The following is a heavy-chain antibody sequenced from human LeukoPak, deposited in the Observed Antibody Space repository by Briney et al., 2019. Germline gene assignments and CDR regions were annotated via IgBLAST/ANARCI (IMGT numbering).Heavy chain of an antibody. Sequence: GGSLRLSCAASGFTFSSYDMNWVRQATGKGLEWVSAIGTAGDTYYLGSVKGRFTISRENAKNSLYLQMNSLRAEDTAVYYCARAGYSSSWYSFDYWGQGTLATVSS. V-gene: IGHV3-13*01. CDR1: GFTFSSYD. CDR2: IGTAGDT. CDR3: ARAGYSSSWYSFDY. J-gene: IGHJ4*02. D-gene: IGHD6-13*01.